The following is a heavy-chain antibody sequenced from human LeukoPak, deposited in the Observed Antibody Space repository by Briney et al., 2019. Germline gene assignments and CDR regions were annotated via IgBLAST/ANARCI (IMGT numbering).Heavy chain of an antibody. Sequence: GSLRLSCAASGFTFSSYAMSWVRQAPGKGLEWVSAISGSGGSTYYADSVKGQFTISRDNSKNTLYLQMNSLRAEDTAVYYCAKRIYDFWSGYYRRAENHFDYWGQGTLVTVSS. CDR1: GFTFSSYA. CDR3: AKRIYDFWSGYYRRAENHFDY. V-gene: IGHV3-23*01. D-gene: IGHD3-3*01. J-gene: IGHJ4*02. CDR2: ISGSGGST.